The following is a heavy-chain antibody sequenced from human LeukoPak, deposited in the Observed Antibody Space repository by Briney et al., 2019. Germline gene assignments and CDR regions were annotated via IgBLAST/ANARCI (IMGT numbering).Heavy chain of an antibody. CDR3: ARARNKTRIGPKSRYDYYHYRDV. V-gene: IGHV1-3*03. CDR1: GYTFTSYT. Sequence: ASVKVSCKASGYTFTSYTIHWVRQAPGQRLEWMGWINAGNGNTKYSQEFQDRVTITRDTSASTAYMELSSLRSEDMAVYYCARARNKTRIGPKSRYDYYHYRDVWGKGPTVTVSS. CDR2: INAGNGNT. J-gene: IGHJ6*03. D-gene: IGHD1/OR15-1a*01.